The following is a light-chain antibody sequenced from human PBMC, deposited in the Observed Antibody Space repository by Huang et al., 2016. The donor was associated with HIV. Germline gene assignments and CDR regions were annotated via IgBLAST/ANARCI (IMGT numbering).Light chain of an antibody. CDR3: MQALQTPLT. CDR2: VAS. J-gene: IGKJ4*01. CDR1: QSLLHRNGNNY. Sequence: DIVMTQSPLSLSVTPGEPASISFRSSQSLLHRNGNNYFAWYLQKPGQSPQLLIYVASSRASGIPDRFNGSGSGTDFTLKISRVEAEDVGVYYCMQALQTPLTFGGGTKVEVK. V-gene: IGKV2-28*01.